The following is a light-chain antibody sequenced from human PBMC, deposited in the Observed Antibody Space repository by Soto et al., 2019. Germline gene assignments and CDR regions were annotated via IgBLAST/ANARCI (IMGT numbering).Light chain of an antibody. CDR1: QSISSW. Sequence: DIQMTQSPSTLSASFGDRVTITCRASQSISSWLAWYQQKPGKAPKLLIHEASRLETGVPSRFSGSESGTEFTLTISGLHAEDSATYYCQQYTNFPLTFGGGTRWIS. V-gene: IGKV1-5*01. J-gene: IGKJ4*01. CDR3: QQYTNFPLT. CDR2: EAS.